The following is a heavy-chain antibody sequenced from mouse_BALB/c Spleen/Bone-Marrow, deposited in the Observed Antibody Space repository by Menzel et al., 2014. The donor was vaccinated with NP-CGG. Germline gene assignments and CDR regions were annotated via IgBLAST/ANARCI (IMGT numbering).Heavy chain of an antibody. CDR2: IDPANDNT. D-gene: IGHD2-3*01. V-gene: IGHV14-3*02. CDR1: GFNIKDTY. CDR3: ARADGYYAWFAY. Sequence: EVQLVESGAEFVKPGASVKLSCTASGFNIKDTYMHWVKRRPEQGLEWIGRIDPANDNTKYDPKFQGKATITADTSSNTAYLQLSSLTSEDTAVHYCARADGYYAWFAYWGQGTLVTVSA. J-gene: IGHJ3*01.